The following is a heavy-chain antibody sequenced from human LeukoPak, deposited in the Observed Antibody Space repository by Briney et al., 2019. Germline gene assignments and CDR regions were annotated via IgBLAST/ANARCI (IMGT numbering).Heavy chain of an antibody. J-gene: IGHJ6*03. CDR3: ARVREDITIFGVAYYYYYYMDV. V-gene: IGHV3-53*01. Sequence: PGGSLRLSCAAPGFTVSSNYMSWVRQAPGKGLEWVSVIYSGGSTYYADSVKGRFTISRDNSKNTLYLQMNSLRAEDTAVYYCARVREDITIFGVAYYYYYYMDVWGKGTTVTVSS. D-gene: IGHD3-3*01. CDR2: IYSGGST. CDR1: GFTVSSNY.